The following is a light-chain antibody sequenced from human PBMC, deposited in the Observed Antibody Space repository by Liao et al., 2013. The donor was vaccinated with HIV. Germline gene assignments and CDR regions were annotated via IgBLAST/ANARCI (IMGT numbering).Light chain of an antibody. Sequence: YDLTQPPSVSVSPGQTARITCSGGTLGDKYVSWYQQRPGQSPVLVIYENTKRPSGIPERFAGSNSGNTATLTISETQPLDEADYYCQAWDSSTAVFGRGTKLTVL. CDR1: TLGDKY. V-gene: IGLV3-1*01. J-gene: IGLJ2*01. CDR2: ENT. CDR3: QAWDSSTAV.